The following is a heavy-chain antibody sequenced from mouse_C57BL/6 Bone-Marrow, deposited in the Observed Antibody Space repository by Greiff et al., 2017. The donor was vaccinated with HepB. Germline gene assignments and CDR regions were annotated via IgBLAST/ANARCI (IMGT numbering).Heavy chain of an antibody. CDR2: IHPNSGST. CDR1: GYTFTSYW. V-gene: IGHV1-64*01. J-gene: IGHJ3*01. Sequence: QVQLQQPGAELVKPGASVKLSCKASGYTFTSYWMHWVKQRPGQGLEWIGMIHPNSGSTNYNEKFKSKATLTVDKSSSTAYMQLSSLTSEDSSVYYCARGREYRINPAWFAYWGQGTLVTVSA. CDR3: ARGREYRINPAWFAY. D-gene: IGHD2-14*01.